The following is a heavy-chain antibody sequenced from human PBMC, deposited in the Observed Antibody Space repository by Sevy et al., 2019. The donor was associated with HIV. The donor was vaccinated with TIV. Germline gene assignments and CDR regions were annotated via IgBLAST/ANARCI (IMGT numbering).Heavy chain of an antibody. CDR3: VKRKLLRDYFYYMDA. CDR2: IRGSGDGI. J-gene: IGHJ6*03. CDR1: GFTFSNSA. Sequence: GGSLRLSCVASGFTFSNSAMSWVRQAPGKGLQWVSFIRGSGDGIFYEESAKGRFTISRDNSKNTLYLQMNALRVEDTAVYYCVKRKLLRDYFYYMDAWGKGTTVTVSS. V-gene: IGHV3-23*01.